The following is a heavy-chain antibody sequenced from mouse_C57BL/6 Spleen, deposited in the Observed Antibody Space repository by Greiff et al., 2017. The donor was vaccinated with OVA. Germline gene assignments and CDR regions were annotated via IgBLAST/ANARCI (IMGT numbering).Heavy chain of an antibody. Sequence: QVQLKQSGPELVKPGASVKISCKASGYAFSSSWMNWVKQRPGKGLEWIGRIYPGDGDTNYNGKFKGKATLTADKSSSTAYMQRSRLTSEDAAVDYWSRGTTVVAPWAMDYWGQGTSVTGSS. CDR2: IYPGDGDT. D-gene: IGHD1-1*01. CDR1: GYAFSSSW. V-gene: IGHV1-82*01. J-gene: IGHJ4*01. CDR3: SRGTTVVAPWAMDY.